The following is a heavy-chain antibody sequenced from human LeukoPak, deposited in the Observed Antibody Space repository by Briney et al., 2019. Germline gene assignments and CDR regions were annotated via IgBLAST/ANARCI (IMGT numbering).Heavy chain of an antibody. CDR3: ARELGSGCSYGIFDY. J-gene: IGHJ4*02. Sequence: SETLSLTCTVSGGSISSYYWSWIRQPPGKGLEWIGYIYYSGSTNYNPSLKSRVTISVDTSKNQFSLKLSSVTAADTAVYYCARELGSGCSYGIFDYWGQGTLVTVSS. D-gene: IGHD5-18*01. V-gene: IGHV4-59*01. CDR1: GGSISSYY. CDR2: IYYSGST.